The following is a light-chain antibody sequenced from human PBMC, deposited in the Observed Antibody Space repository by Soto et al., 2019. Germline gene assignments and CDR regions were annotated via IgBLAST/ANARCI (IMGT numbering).Light chain of an antibody. J-gene: IGLJ1*01. Sequence: QSVLTQPPSASGSPGQSVTISCTGTSSDVGGNNYVSWYQQHPGNAPKLMIYEVSKRPSGVPDRFSGSKSGNTASLTVSGLQAEDEADYYCSSYAGSNNFVFGTGTKLTVL. V-gene: IGLV2-8*01. CDR1: SSDVGGNNY. CDR2: EVS. CDR3: SSYAGSNNFV.